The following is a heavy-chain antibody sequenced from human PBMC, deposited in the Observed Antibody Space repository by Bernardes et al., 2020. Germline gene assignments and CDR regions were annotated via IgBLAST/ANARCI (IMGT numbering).Heavy chain of an antibody. CDR1: GFTFSNSA. J-gene: IGHJ4*02. D-gene: IGHD5-12*01. CDR3: ARIRRDGYNLDYFDY. V-gene: IGHV3-23*01. Sequence: GGSLRLSCAASGFTFSNSAMNWVRQAPGKGLEWVSAISGNGGSTYYADSVKGRFTISRDNSKNTLYLQMNSLGAEDTALYYCARIRRDGYNLDYFDYWGQGTLVTVSS. CDR2: ISGNGGST.